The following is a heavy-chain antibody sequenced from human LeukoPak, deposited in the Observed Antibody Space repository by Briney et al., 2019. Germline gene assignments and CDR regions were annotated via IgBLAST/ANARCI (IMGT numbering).Heavy chain of an antibody. D-gene: IGHD6-13*01. J-gene: IGHJ4*02. CDR1: GGSISSYY. CDR2: IYYSGST. CDR3: ASKTGYSSSVDY. V-gene: IGHV4-59*01. Sequence: SETLSLTCTVPGGSISSYYWSWIRQPPGKGLEWIGYIYYSGSTNYNPSLKSRVTISVDTSKNQFSLKLSSVTAADTAVYYCASKTGYSSSVDYWGQGTLVTVSS.